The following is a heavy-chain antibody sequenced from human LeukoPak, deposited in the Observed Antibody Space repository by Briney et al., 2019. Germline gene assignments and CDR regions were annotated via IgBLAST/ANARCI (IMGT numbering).Heavy chain of an antibody. V-gene: IGHV1-69*13. CDR2: IIPIFGTA. CDR3: ARDNREYCSSTSCYIALDY. D-gene: IGHD2-2*02. J-gene: IGHJ4*02. Sequence: SVKVSYKASGGTFSSYAISWVRQAPGQGLEWMGGIIPIFGTANYAQKFQGRVTITADESTSTAYMELSSLRSEDTAVYYCARDNREYCSSTSCYIALDYWGQGTLVTVSS. CDR1: GGTFSSYA.